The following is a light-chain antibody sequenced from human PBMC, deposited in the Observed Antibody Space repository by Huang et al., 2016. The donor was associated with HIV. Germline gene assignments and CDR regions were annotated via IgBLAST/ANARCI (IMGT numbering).Light chain of an antibody. CDR1: QSISNY. J-gene: IGKJ1*01. Sequence: DIQMTQSPSSLSASVGDRVTITCRASQSISNYLNWYQQKPGKAPKLLIYAASSLQSGVPSRFRGSGSGTEFTLTISSLQPEDFATYYCQQSYSTPWTFGQGTKVEIK. CDR2: AAS. CDR3: QQSYSTPWT. V-gene: IGKV1-39*01.